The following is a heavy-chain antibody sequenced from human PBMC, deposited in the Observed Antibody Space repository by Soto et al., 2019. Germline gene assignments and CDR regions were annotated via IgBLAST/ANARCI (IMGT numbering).Heavy chain of an antibody. V-gene: IGHV4-30-4*02. CDR1: SGSISSDDYY. Sequence: SDTLSLTCTVSSGSISSDDYYWSWIRQPPGKALEWIGYIYYTGRTNYNPSLESRLTISIDRPKNHFSPTLSSVSAADTALYYCARDRANSPDYFDFWGQGTLVTVSS. J-gene: IGHJ4*02. D-gene: IGHD1-1*01. CDR3: ARDRANSPDYFDF. CDR2: IYYTGRT.